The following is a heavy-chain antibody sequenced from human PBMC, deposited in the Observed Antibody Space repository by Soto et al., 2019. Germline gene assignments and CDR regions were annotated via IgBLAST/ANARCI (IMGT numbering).Heavy chain of an antibody. Sequence: QVQLVQSGAEVKNPGASVKVSCKASGYTFTRYCIGWARQAPGQGLEWMGWINTYNGNTTYAQNVQGRVTLTTDTSTSTAYMELRSLRSNDTAIYYCAMVDVYVTPSPQDVWVQGTTVIVSS. D-gene: IGHD3-16*01. CDR2: INTYNGNT. J-gene: IGHJ6*02. CDR3: AMVDVYVTPSPQDV. CDR1: GYTFTRYC. V-gene: IGHV1-18*01.